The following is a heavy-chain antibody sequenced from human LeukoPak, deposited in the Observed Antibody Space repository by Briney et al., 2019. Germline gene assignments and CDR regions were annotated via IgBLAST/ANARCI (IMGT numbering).Heavy chain of an antibody. CDR2: INHSGST. J-gene: IGHJ4*02. CDR1: GGSFSGYY. CDR3: ARSNDYGEDY. D-gene: IGHD4-17*01. V-gene: IGHV4-34*01. Sequence: SETLSLTCAVYGGSFSGYYWSWIRQPPGKGLEWIGEINHSGSTNYNPSLKSRVTISVDTSKNQFSLKLSSVTAADTAVYYRARSNDYGEDYWGQGTLVTVSS.